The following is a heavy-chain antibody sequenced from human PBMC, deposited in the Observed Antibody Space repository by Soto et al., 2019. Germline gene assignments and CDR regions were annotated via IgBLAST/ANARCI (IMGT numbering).Heavy chain of an antibody. Sequence: EVQLVESGGGLVQPGGSLRLSCAASGFPFSSHWMHWVRHPPGKGLVWVSRINSDGRRKTNADSVKCRFTISRDNARNTLYLQMNSLRAEDTAVYYCARDSSWTGYSAQFDSWGQGTLVTVAS. CDR2: INSDGRRK. D-gene: IGHD3-9*01. CDR1: GFPFSSHW. CDR3: ARDSSWTGYSAQFDS. V-gene: IGHV3-74*01. J-gene: IGHJ4*02.